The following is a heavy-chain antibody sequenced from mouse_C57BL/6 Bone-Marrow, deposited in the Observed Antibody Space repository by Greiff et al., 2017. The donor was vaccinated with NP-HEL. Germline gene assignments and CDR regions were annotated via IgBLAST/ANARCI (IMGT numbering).Heavy chain of an antibody. CDR3: ARSDYYGSSYYY. V-gene: IGHV1-78*01. J-gene: IGHJ2*01. CDR1: GYTFTDHT. Sequence: VKLVESDAELVKPGASVKISCKVSGYTFTDHTIHWMKQRPEQGLEWIGNIYPRDGSTKYNEKFKGKATLTADKSSSTAYMQLNSLTSEDSAVYFCARSDYYGSSYYYWGQGTTLTVSS. CDR2: IYPRDGST. D-gene: IGHD1-1*01.